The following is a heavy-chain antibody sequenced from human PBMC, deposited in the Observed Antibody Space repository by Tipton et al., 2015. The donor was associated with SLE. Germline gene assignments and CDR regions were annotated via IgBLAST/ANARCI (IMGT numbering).Heavy chain of an antibody. CDR3: ARGHSTNWYWFFDL. CDR2: ISFAGSNE. Sequence: QVQLVQSGAEVKKPGASVKVSCKASGYTFTTYAMHWVRQAPGKGLEWVALISFAGSNEYYSDSVKGRFIISRDNSKNTVYLQMNSLGPEDTALYYCARGHSTNWYWFFDLWGRGALVTVSS. D-gene: IGHD2-2*01. CDR1: GYTFTTYA. V-gene: IGHV3-30*14. J-gene: IGHJ2*01.